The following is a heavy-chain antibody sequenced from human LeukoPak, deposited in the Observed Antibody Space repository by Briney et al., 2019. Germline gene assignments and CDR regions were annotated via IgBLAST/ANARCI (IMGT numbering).Heavy chain of an antibody. D-gene: IGHD3-22*01. V-gene: IGHV3-30*04. CDR1: GFTFSSYA. CDR2: ISYDGSNK. CDR3: AREYDSSDYYLYYFDY. Sequence: PGGSLRLSCAASGFTFSSYAMHWVRQAPGKGLEWVAVISYDGSNKYYADSVKGRFTISRDNSKNTLYLQMNSLRAEDTAVYYCAREYDSSDYYLYYFDYWGQGTLVTVSS. J-gene: IGHJ4*02.